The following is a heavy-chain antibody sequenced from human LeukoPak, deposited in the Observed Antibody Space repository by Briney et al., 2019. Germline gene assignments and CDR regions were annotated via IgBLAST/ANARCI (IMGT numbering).Heavy chain of an antibody. D-gene: IGHD2-2*01. CDR1: GGSISSYY. CDR2: IYTSGST. CDR3: ARDSRDTIVVVPAAGGYYMDV. J-gene: IGHJ6*03. V-gene: IGHV4-4*07. Sequence: SETRSLTCTVSGGSISSYYWSWIRQPAGKGLEWIGRIYTSGSTNYNPSLKSRVTMSVDTSKNQFSLKLSSVTAADTAVYYCARDSRDTIVVVPAAGGYYMDVWGKGTTVTVSS.